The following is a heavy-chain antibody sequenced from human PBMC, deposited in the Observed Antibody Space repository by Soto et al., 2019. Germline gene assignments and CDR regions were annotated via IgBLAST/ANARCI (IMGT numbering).Heavy chain of an antibody. CDR3: ARDTYDFWSGYSQGIYYYYYGMDV. CDR2: ISAYNGNT. V-gene: IGHV1-18*01. D-gene: IGHD3-3*01. Sequence: ASVKVSCKASGYTFTSYGISWVRQAPGQGLEWMGWISAYNGNTDYAQKLQGRVTMTTDTSTSTAYMELRSLRSDDTAVYYCARDTYDFWSGYSQGIYYYYYGMDVWGQGTTVTVSS. J-gene: IGHJ6*02. CDR1: GYTFTSYG.